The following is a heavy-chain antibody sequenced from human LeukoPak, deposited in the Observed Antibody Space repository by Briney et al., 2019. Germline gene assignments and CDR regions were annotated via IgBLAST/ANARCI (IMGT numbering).Heavy chain of an antibody. V-gene: IGHV3-7*01. Sequence: GGSLRLSCAASGFTFGNHWMSWVRQVPGKGLEWVANIRRDGGVTNYVDSVKGRFTISRDNAKNSVSLQLNNLRAEDTALYYCARERSTFNYNKDDGRAYIMDYWGQGTLVTVSS. CDR3: ARERSTFNYNKDDGRAYIMDY. CDR1: GFTFGNHW. D-gene: IGHD3-16*01. CDR2: IRRDGGVT. J-gene: IGHJ4*02.